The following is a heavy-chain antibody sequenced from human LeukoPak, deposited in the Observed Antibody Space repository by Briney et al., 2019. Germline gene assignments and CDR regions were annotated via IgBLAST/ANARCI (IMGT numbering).Heavy chain of an antibody. J-gene: IGHJ4*02. CDR3: AREYYYDSSGYHY. Sequence: SETLSLTCTVSGGSISSSSYYWGWIRQPPGKGLEWIGSIYYSGSTYYNPSLKSRVTISVDTSKNQFSLKLSSVTAPDTAVYFCAREYYYDSSGYHYWGQGTLVTVSS. CDR2: IYYSGST. D-gene: IGHD3-22*01. CDR1: GGSISSSSYY. V-gene: IGHV4-39*07.